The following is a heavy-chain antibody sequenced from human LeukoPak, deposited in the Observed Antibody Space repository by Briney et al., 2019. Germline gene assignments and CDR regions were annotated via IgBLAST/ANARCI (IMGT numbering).Heavy chain of an antibody. D-gene: IGHD5-18*01. CDR2: ISAYNGNT. Sequence: ASVKVSCKASGYTFTSYDINWVRQAPGQGLEWMGWISAYNGNTNYAQKLQGRVTMTTDTSTSTAYMELRSLRSDDTAVYYCASADSYGYSAADYWGQGTLVTVSS. CDR1: GYTFTSYD. V-gene: IGHV1-18*01. CDR3: ASADSYGYSAADY. J-gene: IGHJ4*02.